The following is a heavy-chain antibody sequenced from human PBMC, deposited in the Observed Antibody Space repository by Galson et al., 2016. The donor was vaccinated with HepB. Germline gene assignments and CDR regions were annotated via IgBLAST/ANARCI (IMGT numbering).Heavy chain of an antibody. CDR3: TRSFTCSYDFCGAVYNYYSMDV. CDR2: IYPGDFDI. D-gene: IGHD3-3*01. J-gene: IGHJ6*02. V-gene: IGHV5-51*01. Sequence: QSGAEVKKPGESLTISCRGSGYTFDTYWIGWVRQMPGKGLEWMGIIYPGDFDIRYSPPFHGQVTISVDTSISTAYLQWSSLTASDTPMYYCTRSFTCSYDFCGAVYNYYSMDVWGQGTTVTVS. CDR1: GYTFDTYW.